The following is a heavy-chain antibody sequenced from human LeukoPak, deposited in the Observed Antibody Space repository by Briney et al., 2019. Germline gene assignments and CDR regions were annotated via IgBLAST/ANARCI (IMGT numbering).Heavy chain of an antibody. Sequence: SETLSLTRTVSGGSISSGGYYWSWIRQHPGKGLEWIGYIYYSGSTYYNPSLKSRVTISVDTSKNQFSLKLCSVTAADTAVYYCARVSSGWYSSDYWGQGTLVTVSS. CDR2: IYYSGST. J-gene: IGHJ4*02. D-gene: IGHD6-19*01. CDR3: ARVSSGWYSSDY. CDR1: GGSISSGGYY. V-gene: IGHV4-31*03.